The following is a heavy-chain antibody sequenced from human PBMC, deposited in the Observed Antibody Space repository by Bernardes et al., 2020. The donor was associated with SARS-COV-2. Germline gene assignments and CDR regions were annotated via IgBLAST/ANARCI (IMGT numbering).Heavy chain of an antibody. CDR2: IHYSGST. CDR3: TRDSGQTDVRAFEI. V-gene: IGHV4-59*01. J-gene: IGHJ3*02. D-gene: IGHD3-10*01. CDR1: GGSISNYH. Sequence: SETLSLTCTISGGSISNYHWSWIRQPPGKGLEWIGYIHYSGSTNYNPSLKSRITISVDTSKNQFSLKLTSVTAADTAVYYCTRDSGQTDVRAFEIWGRGTLVTVSS.